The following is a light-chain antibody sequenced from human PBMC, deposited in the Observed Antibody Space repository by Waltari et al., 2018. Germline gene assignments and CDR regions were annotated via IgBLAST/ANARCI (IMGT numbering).Light chain of an antibody. CDR1: SSDVGSYNL. V-gene: IGLV2-23*02. CDR3: CSYAGSNTVL. J-gene: IGLJ2*01. Sequence: QSALTQPATVSGSPEQSITISCTGTSSDVGSYNLVSWYQQHPGKAPKLMISEVNERPSGVSIRFAGSKSGNTASLTISGIQAEDEADYYCCSYAGSNTVLFGGGTKLTVL. CDR2: EVN.